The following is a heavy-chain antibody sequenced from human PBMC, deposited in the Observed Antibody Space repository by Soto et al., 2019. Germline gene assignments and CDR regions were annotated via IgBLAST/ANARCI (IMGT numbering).Heavy chain of an antibody. CDR1: IVSFSGYY. CDR3: ERGQRVGFITTCFDY. V-gene: IGHV4-34*01. D-gene: IGHD3-22*01. J-gene: IGHJ4*02. CDR2: INHSGSI. Sequence: SETLSLTCAFYIVSFSGYYLIWVRPPPGKGLEWIGEINHSGSINYNPSLKSRVSISVDTSKNQFSLKLSSVTAADTALYYCERGQRVGFITTCFDYWGQGTLVTVSS.